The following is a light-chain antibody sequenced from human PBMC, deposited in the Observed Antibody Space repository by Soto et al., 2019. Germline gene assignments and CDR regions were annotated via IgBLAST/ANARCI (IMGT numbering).Light chain of an antibody. CDR3: VSFAGGTYV. Sequence: QTVLTQPPSRSGSPGQSVTISCTGTISDVGAYIFVSWYQQHPGKAPKLMVYDVNRRPPGVPDRFFGSKSGNTASLTVSGLQAEDEADYYCVSFAGGTYVFGTGTKVTVL. V-gene: IGLV2-8*01. CDR1: ISDVGAYIF. CDR2: DVN. J-gene: IGLJ1*01.